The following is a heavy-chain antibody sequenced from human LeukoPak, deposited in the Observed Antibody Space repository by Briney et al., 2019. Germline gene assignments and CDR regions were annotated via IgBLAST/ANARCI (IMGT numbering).Heavy chain of an antibody. Sequence: GGSLRLSCAASGFTFSSYSMNWVRQAPGKGLEWVSYISSSSSTIYYADSVKGRFTISRDNAKNSLYLQMNSLRAEDTAVYYCAREYRSSSGRAFDYWGQGTLVTVSS. J-gene: IGHJ4*02. CDR3: AREYRSSSGRAFDY. V-gene: IGHV3-48*01. D-gene: IGHD6-6*01. CDR2: ISSSSSTI. CDR1: GFTFSSYS.